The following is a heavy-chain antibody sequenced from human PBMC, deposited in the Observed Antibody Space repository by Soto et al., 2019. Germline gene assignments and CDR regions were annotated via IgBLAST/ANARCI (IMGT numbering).Heavy chain of an antibody. CDR3: ARGDYGTGGYPFPYFDY. J-gene: IGHJ4*02. CDR2: INPDSGAT. V-gene: IGHV1-2*02. Sequence: HEHLVQSGAEVKRPGASLKVSCKASGYSFTGYYIHWVRQAPGQGLEWIGWINPDSGATNYAQNFQGRVTLTSDTSISTASMDLTSLTSDDTAVYYCARGDYGTGGYPFPYFDYWGRGTLVIVSS. CDR1: GYSFTGYY. D-gene: IGHD2-8*02.